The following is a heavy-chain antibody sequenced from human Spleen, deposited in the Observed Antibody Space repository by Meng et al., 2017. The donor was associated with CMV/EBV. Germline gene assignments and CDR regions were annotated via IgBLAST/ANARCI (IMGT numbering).Heavy chain of an antibody. D-gene: IGHD3-10*01. CDR2: INHSGST. Sequence: QVQLHQWGAGLLKPSETLSLTCAVYGGSFSGYYWSWIRQPPGKGLEWIGEINHSGSTNYNPSLKSRVTISVDTSKNQFSLKLSSVTAADTAVYYCAGDASFDYWGQGTLVTVSS. CDR3: AGDASFDY. CDR1: GGSFSGYY. J-gene: IGHJ4*02. V-gene: IGHV4-34*01.